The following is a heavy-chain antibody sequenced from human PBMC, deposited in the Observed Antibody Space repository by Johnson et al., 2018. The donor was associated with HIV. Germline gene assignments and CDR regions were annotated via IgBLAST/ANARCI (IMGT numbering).Heavy chain of an antibody. Sequence: QVQLVESVGGVVQPGGSLRLSCAASGFTFSSYGMHWVRQAPDKGLEWVAIISYDGSEKYYADSVKGRFTISRDNSKNTLYLQMNSLRAEDTAVYYCAKEEEDAFDIWGQGTMVTVSS. CDR3: AKEEEDAFDI. CDR1: GFTFSSYG. V-gene: IGHV3-30*18. CDR2: ISYDGSEK. J-gene: IGHJ3*02.